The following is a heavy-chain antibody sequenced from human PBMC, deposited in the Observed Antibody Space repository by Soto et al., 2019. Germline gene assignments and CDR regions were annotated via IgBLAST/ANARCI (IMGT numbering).Heavy chain of an antibody. CDR1: GGTFSSHT. CDR3: ARPDFGDYWYFDL. V-gene: IGHV1-69*08. CDR2: IIPALGTA. J-gene: IGHJ2*01. D-gene: IGHD4-17*01. Sequence: QDQLVQSGAEVKKPGSSVKVSCKASGGTFSSHTFSWVRQAPGQGLEWMGRIIPALGTATYAQKFQGRVTITADESATPVYMELNSLRSEDPAVYYCARPDFGDYWYFDLWGRGTLVTVSS.